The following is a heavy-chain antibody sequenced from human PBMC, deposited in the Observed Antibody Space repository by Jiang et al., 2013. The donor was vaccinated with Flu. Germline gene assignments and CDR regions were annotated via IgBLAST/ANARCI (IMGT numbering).Heavy chain of an antibody. Sequence: SCKASGYTFTSYGITWVRQAPGQGLEWMGWISAYNGNTNYAQNLQGRVTMTTDTSTSTAYMELRSLRSDDTAVYYCARLVTSKRGYYYYYNYMDVWGKGTTVTVSS. CDR3: ARLVTSKRGYYYYYNYMDV. V-gene: IGHV1-18*01. D-gene: IGHD3-9*01. CDR1: GYTFTSYG. J-gene: IGHJ6*03. CDR2: ISAYNGNT.